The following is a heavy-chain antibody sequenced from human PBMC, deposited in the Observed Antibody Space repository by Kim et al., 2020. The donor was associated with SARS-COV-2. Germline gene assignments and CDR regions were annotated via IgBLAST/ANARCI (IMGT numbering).Heavy chain of an antibody. V-gene: IGHV1-2*06. CDR2: INPNSGGT. Sequence: ASVKVSCKASGYTFTGYYMHWVRQAPGQGLEWMGRINPNSGGTNYAQKFQGRVTMTRDTSISTAYMELSRLRSDDTAVYYCARFSYLVLWAWEAAADPYYFDYWGQGTLVTVSS. J-gene: IGHJ4*02. CDR3: ARFSYLVLWAWEAAADPYYFDY. CDR1: GYTFTGYY. D-gene: IGHD6-13*01.